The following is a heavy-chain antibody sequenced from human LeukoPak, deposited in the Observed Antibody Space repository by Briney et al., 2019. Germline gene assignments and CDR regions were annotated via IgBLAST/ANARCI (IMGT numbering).Heavy chain of an antibody. V-gene: IGHV4-31*03. Sequence: SETLSLTCTVSGGSISSGGYYWSWIRQHPGKGLEWIGYIYYSGSTYYNPSLKSRVTISVDTSKNQFSLKLSSVTAADTAVYYCARDLVVVVAATLDYYYYGMDVWGQGTTVTVSS. D-gene: IGHD2-15*01. CDR2: IYYSGST. CDR1: GGSISSGGYY. J-gene: IGHJ6*02. CDR3: ARDLVVVVAATLDYYYYGMDV.